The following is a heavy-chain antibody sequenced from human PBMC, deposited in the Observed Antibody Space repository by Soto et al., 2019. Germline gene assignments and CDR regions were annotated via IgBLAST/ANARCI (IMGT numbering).Heavy chain of an antibody. CDR1: GFAVSSNY. Sequence: EVQLVESGGGLIQPGGSLRLSCAVSGFAVSSNYMSWVRQGPGKGLEWVSHIYSGGNINYADSVKGRFTISRDASKNTLYLQMNSLRAEDTAVYFCARVDWNVGRDYWGLGTLVTVSS. J-gene: IGHJ4*02. CDR3: ARVDWNVGRDY. D-gene: IGHD2-21*01. V-gene: IGHV3-53*01. CDR2: IYSGGNI.